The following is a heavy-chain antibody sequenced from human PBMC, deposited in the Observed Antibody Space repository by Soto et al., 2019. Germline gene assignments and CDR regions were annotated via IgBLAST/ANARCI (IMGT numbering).Heavy chain of an antibody. CDR3: ARERGSKSMDV. V-gene: IGHV3-7*03. CDR1: GFTFSNYW. Sequence: GGSLRLSCAASGFTFSNYWMTWVRQAPGKGLEWVANIRQDGSEGSYVDSVKGRFTISRDNAKVSLFLQMNSLRAEDTAVYYCARERGSKSMDVWGQGTTVTVSS. J-gene: IGHJ6*02. D-gene: IGHD2-15*01. CDR2: IRQDGSEG.